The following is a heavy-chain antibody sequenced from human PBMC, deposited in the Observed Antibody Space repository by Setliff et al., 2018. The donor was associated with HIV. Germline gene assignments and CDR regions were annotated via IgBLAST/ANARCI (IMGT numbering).Heavy chain of an antibody. V-gene: IGHV4-59*01. CDR3: ARGGASSKYFQH. J-gene: IGHJ1*01. Sequence: SETLSLTCDVSGGSITGYYWSWLRQPPGKGLLWIGYIYHNGDTNYNPSLESRLTISMDTSKNQFSLNLSSVTTADTAVYYCARGGASSKYFQHWGQGTLVTVSS. CDR2: IYHNGDT. CDR1: GGSITGYY. D-gene: IGHD3-16*01.